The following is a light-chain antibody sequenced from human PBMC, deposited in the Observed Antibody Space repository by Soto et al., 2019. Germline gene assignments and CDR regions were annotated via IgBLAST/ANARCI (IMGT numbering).Light chain of an antibody. Sequence: SVLTESPGTLSLSPGEGATLSCRASQSVSSTSLACYQQKPGQAPRLLIYGASTRATGIPDRFSGSGSGTDFTLTISRVEPEDFALYYCQQYGTSLWTFGQGTKVDIK. CDR1: QSVSSTS. J-gene: IGKJ1*01. CDR3: QQYGTSLWT. V-gene: IGKV3-20*01. CDR2: GAS.